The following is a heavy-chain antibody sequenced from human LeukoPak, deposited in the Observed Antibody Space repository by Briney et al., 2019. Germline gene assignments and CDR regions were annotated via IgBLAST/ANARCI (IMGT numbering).Heavy chain of an antibody. Sequence: GGSLRLSCAATGFTFGSYAMHWVRQAPGKGLEWVAVISYDGSNKYYADSVKGRFTISRDNSKNTLYLQMNSLRAEDTAVYYCARDPYVLWFGELYFDYWGQGTLVTVSS. J-gene: IGHJ4*02. D-gene: IGHD3-10*01. V-gene: IGHV3-30-3*01. CDR3: ARDPYVLWFGELYFDY. CDR2: ISYDGSNK. CDR1: GFTFGSYA.